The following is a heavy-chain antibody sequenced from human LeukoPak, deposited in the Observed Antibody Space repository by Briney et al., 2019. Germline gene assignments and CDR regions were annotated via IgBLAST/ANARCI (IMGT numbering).Heavy chain of an antibody. CDR2: IYTSGST. CDR3: ARGGGLNNYYYMDV. D-gene: IGHD1/OR15-1a*01. V-gene: IGHV4-4*07. Sequence: SETLSLTCTVSRGSISSYYRSWIRQPAGKGLEWIGRIYTSGSTNYNPSLKSRVTMSVDTSKNQFSLKLSSVTAADTAVYYCARGGGLNNYYYMDVWGKGTTVTVSS. J-gene: IGHJ6*03. CDR1: RGSISSYY.